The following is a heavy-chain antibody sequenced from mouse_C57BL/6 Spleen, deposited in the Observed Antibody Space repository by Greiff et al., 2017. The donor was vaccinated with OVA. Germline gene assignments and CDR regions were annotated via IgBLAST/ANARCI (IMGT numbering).Heavy chain of an antibody. Sequence: EVQLQQSGPGLVKPSQSLSLTCSVTGYSITSGYYWNWIRQFPGNKLEWMGYISYDGSNNYNPSLKNRISISSDTSKNQFFLKLNSVTTEDTATYYCARFAYWGQGTLVTVSA. V-gene: IGHV3-6*01. CDR2: ISYDGSN. J-gene: IGHJ3*01. CDR3: ARFAY. CDR1: GYSITSGYY.